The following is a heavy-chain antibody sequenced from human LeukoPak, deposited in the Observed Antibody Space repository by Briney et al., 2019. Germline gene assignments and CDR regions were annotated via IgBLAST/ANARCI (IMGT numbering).Heavy chain of an antibody. Sequence: GGSLRLSCAASGFTFSSYSMNWVRQAPGKGLEWVSSISSSSSYIYYADSVKGRFTISRDNAKNSLYLQMNSLRAEDTAVYYRARDPYCGGDCYPHYYMDVWGKGTTVTVSS. J-gene: IGHJ6*03. CDR3: ARDPYCGGDCYPHYYMDV. CDR1: GFTFSSYS. D-gene: IGHD2-21*02. CDR2: ISSSSSYI. V-gene: IGHV3-21*01.